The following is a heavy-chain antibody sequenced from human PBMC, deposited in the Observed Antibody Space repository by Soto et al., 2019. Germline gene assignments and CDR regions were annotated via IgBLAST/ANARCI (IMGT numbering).Heavy chain of an antibody. CDR3: SYDTFGDKDF. D-gene: IGHD3-9*01. CDR2: INQDGGGT. CDR1: GFTFISSF. V-gene: IGHV3-7*01. Sequence: GGSLRLSCVASGFTFISSFMGWVRQAPGKGLEWVANINQDGGGTYYVDSVEGRFTISRDNAKNTLYLQMNSLGVEDTALYYCSYDTFGDKDFWGQGTPVTVSS. J-gene: IGHJ4*02.